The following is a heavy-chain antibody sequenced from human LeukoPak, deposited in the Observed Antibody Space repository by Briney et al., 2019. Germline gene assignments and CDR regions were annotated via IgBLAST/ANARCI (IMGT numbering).Heavy chain of an antibody. CDR1: GGTFSIYA. Sequence: ASVKVSCKASGGTFSIYAISWVRQAPGQGLEWMGGIIPIFGTANYAQKFQGRVTITADESTSTAYMELSSLRSEDTAVYYCARGWKLTLPIDYWGQGTLVTVSS. D-gene: IGHD1-26*01. J-gene: IGHJ4*02. CDR2: IIPIFGTA. V-gene: IGHV1-69*13. CDR3: ARGWKLTLPIDY.